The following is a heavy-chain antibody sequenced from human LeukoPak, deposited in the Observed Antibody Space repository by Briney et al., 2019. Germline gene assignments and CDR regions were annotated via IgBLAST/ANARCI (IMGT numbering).Heavy chain of an antibody. J-gene: IGHJ4*02. CDR2: INAGNGNT. CDR1: GYTFTSYT. V-gene: IGHV1-3*01. D-gene: IGHD5-24*01. CDR3: ARPSRWLQYLYFDY. Sequence: ASVKVSCKASGYTFTSYTMHWVRQAPGQRLEWMGWINAGNGNTKYSQKFQGRVTITRDTSASTAYMELSSLRSEDTAVYYCARPSRWLQYLYFDYWGQGTLVTVSS.